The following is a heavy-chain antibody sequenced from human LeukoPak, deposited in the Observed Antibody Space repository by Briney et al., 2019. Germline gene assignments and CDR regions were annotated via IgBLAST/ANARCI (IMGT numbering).Heavy chain of an antibody. D-gene: IGHD5-12*01. Sequence: GGSLRLSCAASGFTFSSYAMSWVRQAPGKGLEWVSAISGSGGSTYYADSVKGRFTISRDNSKNTLYLQMNSLRAEDTAGYYCAKDIGATIWFDPWGQGTLVTVSS. CDR2: ISGSGGST. CDR3: AKDIGATIWFDP. V-gene: IGHV3-23*01. CDR1: GFTFSSYA. J-gene: IGHJ5*02.